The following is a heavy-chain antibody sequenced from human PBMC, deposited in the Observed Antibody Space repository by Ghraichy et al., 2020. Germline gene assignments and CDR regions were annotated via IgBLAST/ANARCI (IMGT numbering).Heavy chain of an antibody. CDR2: FDPKDGET. CDR3: AADPRLAGTWYYYYGLDV. Sequence: ASVKLSCKVSGYTFTELYMYWVRQAPGKGLEWMGGFDPKDGETIYAEKFQGRVTMTEDTSTDTAYMEPSSLRSEDTAVYYCAADPRLAGTWYYYYGLDVWGQGTTVTVSS. J-gene: IGHJ6*02. CDR1: GYTFTELY. V-gene: IGHV1-24*01. D-gene: IGHD3-16*01.